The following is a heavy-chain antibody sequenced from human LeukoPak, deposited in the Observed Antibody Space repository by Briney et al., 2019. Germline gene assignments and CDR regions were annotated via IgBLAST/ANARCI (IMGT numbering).Heavy chain of an antibody. Sequence: SVTVSFTASGGTFSSYTISWVGQAPGQGLEWMGRIIPILGIANYAQKFQGRVTITADKSTSTAYMELSSLRSEDTAVYYCARSRAVAGRNLDYWGQGTLVTVSS. J-gene: IGHJ4*02. CDR2: IIPILGIA. D-gene: IGHD6-19*01. CDR3: ARSRAVAGRNLDY. CDR1: GGTFSSYT. V-gene: IGHV1-69*02.